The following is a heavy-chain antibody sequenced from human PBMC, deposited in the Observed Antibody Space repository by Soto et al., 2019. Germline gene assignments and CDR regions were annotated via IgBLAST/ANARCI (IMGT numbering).Heavy chain of an antibody. J-gene: IGHJ4*02. D-gene: IGHD3-22*01. V-gene: IGHV1-2*02. CDR2: INPNSGGT. CDR1: GYTFTGYY. Sequence: ASVKVSCKASGYTFTGYYMHWVRQAPGQGLEWMGWINPNSGGTNYAQKFQGRVTMTRDTSISTAYMELSRLRSDDTAAYYCARDLSYYDSSAVDYWGQGTLVTVSS. CDR3: ARDLSYYDSSAVDY.